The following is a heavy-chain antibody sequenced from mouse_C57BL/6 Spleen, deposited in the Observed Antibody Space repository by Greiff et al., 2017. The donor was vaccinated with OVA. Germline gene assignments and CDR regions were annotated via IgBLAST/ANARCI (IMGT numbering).Heavy chain of an antibody. Sequence: DVQLQESGPELVKPGASVKIPCKASGYTFTDYNMDWVKQSHGKSLEWIGDINPNNGGTIYNQKFKGKATLTVDKSSSTASMELRSLTSDDTAVYYCAREGSNYWGQGTSVTVSS. CDR2: INPNNGGT. CDR3: AREGSNY. D-gene: IGHD5-1*01. J-gene: IGHJ4*01. CDR1: GYTFTDYN. V-gene: IGHV1-18*01.